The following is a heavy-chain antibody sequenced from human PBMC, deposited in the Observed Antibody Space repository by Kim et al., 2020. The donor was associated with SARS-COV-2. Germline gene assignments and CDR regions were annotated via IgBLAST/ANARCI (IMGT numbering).Heavy chain of an antibody. V-gene: IGHV4-61*02. Sequence: SETLSLTCTVSGGSISSGSYYWSWIRQPAGKGLEWIGRIYTSGSTNYNPSLKSRVTISVDTSKNQFSLKLSSVTAADTAVYYCARDVLWFGELNWFDPWGQGTLVTVPS. CDR1: GGSISSGSYY. D-gene: IGHD3-10*01. CDR3: ARDVLWFGELNWFDP. J-gene: IGHJ5*02. CDR2: IYTSGST.